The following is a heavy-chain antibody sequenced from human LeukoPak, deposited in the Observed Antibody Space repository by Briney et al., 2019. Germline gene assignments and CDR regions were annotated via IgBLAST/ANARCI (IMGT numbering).Heavy chain of an antibody. CDR3: ARTYYYDSSGYPVQYYFDY. CDR1: GGSFSGYY. CDR2: INHSGST. Sequence: SETLSLTCAVYGGSFSGYYWSWIRQPPGKGLEWIGEINHSGSTYYNPSLKSRVTISVDTSKNQFSLKLSSVTAADTAVYYCARTYYYDSSGYPVQYYFDYWGQGTLVTVSS. V-gene: IGHV4-34*01. J-gene: IGHJ4*02. D-gene: IGHD3-22*01.